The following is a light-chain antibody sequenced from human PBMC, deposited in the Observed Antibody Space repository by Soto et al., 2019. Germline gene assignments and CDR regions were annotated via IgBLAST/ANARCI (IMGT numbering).Light chain of an antibody. CDR2: EDN. CDR3: QSYDSSNQV. CDR1: SGSIASNY. V-gene: IGLV6-57*04. Sequence: FMLTQAHSVSESPGKTVTISCTRSSGSIASNYVQWYQQRPGSAPTTVIYEDNQRPSGVPDRFSGSIDSSSNSASLTISGLMTEDEADYYCQSYDSSNQVFGGGTKLTVL. J-gene: IGLJ2*01.